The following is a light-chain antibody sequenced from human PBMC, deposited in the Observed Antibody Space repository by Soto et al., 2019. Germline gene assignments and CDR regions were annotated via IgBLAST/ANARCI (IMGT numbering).Light chain of an antibody. CDR3: FSFTTTSTHV. CDR2: GVS. J-gene: IGLJ1*01. CDR1: SSDVGGYKY. V-gene: IGLV2-11*01. Sequence: QSVLTQPRSVSGSPGQSVTISCTGTSSDVGGYKYVSWYQQKPGKAPKLIIYGVSRWPSGVPNRFSGSKSGNRASLTISGLQAEDEGEYFCFSFTTTSTHVFGTGTKVTVL.